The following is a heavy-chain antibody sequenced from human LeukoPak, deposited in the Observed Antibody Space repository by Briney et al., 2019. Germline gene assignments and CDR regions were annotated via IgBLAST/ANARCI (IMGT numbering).Heavy chain of an antibody. V-gene: IGHV3-48*01. D-gene: IGHD6-25*01. CDR2: ISSSSSTI. CDR1: GFTFSSYS. CDR3: AKGQREGGFDH. Sequence: PGGSLRLSCAASGFTFSSYSMNWVRQAPGKGLEWVSYISSSSSTIYYADSVKGRFTISRDNSKNTLYLQMNSLRAEDTAVYYCAKGQREGGFDHWGQGTLVTVSS. J-gene: IGHJ4*02.